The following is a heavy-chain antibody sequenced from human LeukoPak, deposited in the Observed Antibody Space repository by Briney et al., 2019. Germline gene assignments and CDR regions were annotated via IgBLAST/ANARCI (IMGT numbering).Heavy chain of an antibody. CDR3: AREVGYYYFDY. D-gene: IGHD1-26*01. CDR1: GFTFSSYG. V-gene: IGHV3-30*02. Sequence: PGGSLRLSCAASGFTFSSYGMQWVRQAPGKGLEWVAFIHYDGSNKYYANSVKGRFTTSRDNAKNSLYLQMNSLRAEETAVYYCAREVGYYYFDYWGQGTLVTVSS. CDR2: IHYDGSNK. J-gene: IGHJ4*02.